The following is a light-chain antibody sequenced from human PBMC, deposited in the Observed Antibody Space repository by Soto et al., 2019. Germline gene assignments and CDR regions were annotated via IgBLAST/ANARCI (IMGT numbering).Light chain of an antibody. CDR1: SSDIGGYNY. V-gene: IGLV2-14*01. CDR2: EVS. J-gene: IGLJ1*01. CDR3: SSYTSSSTLYV. Sequence: QSALTQPASVSGSPGQSITISCTGTSSDIGGYNYVSWYQQHPGKAPKFIISEVSNRPSGVSTRISGSKSGNTAFLIISGLQAEDEADYYCSSYTSSSTLYVFGTGTKLTVL.